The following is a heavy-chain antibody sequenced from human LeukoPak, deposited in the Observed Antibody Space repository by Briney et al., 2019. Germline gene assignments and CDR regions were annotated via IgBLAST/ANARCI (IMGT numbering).Heavy chain of an antibody. V-gene: IGHV3-21*01. CDR3: ARDRDSSSSNRWYEATPFDP. Sequence: PGGSLRLSCAASGFTFSSYSMNWVRQAPGKGLEWVSSISSSSSYIYYADSVKGRFTISRDNAKNSLYLQMNSLRAEDTAVYYCARDRDSSSSNRWYEATPFDPWGQGTLVTVSS. CDR1: GFTFSSYS. CDR2: ISSSSSYI. J-gene: IGHJ5*02. D-gene: IGHD6-13*01.